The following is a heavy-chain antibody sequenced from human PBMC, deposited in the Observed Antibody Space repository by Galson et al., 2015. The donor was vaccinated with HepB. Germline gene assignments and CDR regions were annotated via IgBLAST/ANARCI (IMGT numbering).Heavy chain of an antibody. J-gene: IGHJ4*02. CDR3: ATAGDYYDNSAFDY. CDR2: FDHEDGET. V-gene: IGHV1-24*01. D-gene: IGHD3-22*01. CDR1: GSALSDLA. Sequence: SVKVSCKVFGSALSDLAFHWPRQAPGKGPEWMGGFDHEDGETIYAQKFQGRVTMTEATSTDTHYMELSSLRSEDTALYFCATAGDYYDNSAFDYWGQGTVVTVSS.